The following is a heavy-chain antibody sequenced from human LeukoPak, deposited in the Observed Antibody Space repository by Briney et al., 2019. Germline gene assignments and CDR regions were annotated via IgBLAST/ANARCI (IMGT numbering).Heavy chain of an antibody. CDR2: VYDGGST. CDR1: GGSIGSYS. D-gene: IGHD5-24*01. CDR3: ARAGPRRDGYNFDC. J-gene: IGHJ4*02. Sequence: SEALSLTCTVSGGSIGSYSWSWIRQPPGKGLEWVGLVYDGGSTYYNPSLKSRVTISLDTYKNQVSLNLNSVTPPDTAVYYCARAGPRRDGYNFDCWGQGTLVTVSS. V-gene: IGHV4-59*01.